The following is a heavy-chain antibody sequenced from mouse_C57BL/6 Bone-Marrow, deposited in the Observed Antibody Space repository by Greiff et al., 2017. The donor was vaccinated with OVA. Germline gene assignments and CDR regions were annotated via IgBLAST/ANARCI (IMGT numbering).Heavy chain of an antibody. CDR2: IDPSDSYT. Sequence: QVHVKQPGAELVKPGASVKLSCKASGYTFTSYWMQWVKQRPGQGLEWIGEIDPSDSYTNYNQKFKGKATLTVDTSSSTAYMQLSSLTSEDSAVYYCARGPLTGTWFAYWGQGTLVTVSA. V-gene: IGHV1-50*01. D-gene: IGHD4-1*01. CDR3: ARGPLTGTWFAY. CDR1: GYTFTSYW. J-gene: IGHJ3*01.